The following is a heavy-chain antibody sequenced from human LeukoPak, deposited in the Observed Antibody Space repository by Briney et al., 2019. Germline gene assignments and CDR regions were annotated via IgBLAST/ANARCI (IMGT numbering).Heavy chain of an antibody. D-gene: IGHD3-22*01. CDR1: GYTFTDYY. V-gene: IGHV1-2*02. Sequence: ASVKVSCKASGYTFTDYYMHWVRQAPGQGLEWIGWINPNSGGTNYAQNFQGRVTMTRDTSISTAYMELSRLRSDDTAVYYCARVAIYYYDSSTAGRLEDYWGQGTLVTVSS. CDR3: ARVAIYYYDSSTAGRLEDY. J-gene: IGHJ4*02. CDR2: INPNSGGT.